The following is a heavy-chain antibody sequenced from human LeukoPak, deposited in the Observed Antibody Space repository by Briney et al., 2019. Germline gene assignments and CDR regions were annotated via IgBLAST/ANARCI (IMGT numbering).Heavy chain of an antibody. CDR2: IYYSGST. D-gene: IGHD3-10*01. CDR3: ARHEGSGSYFYY. V-gene: IGHV4-59*08. CDR1: DGCIIISY. Sequence: SHTLSLICTVRDGCIIISYWSWIRQPPVTPLEWIGYIYYSGSTNYNPSLKSRVTISVDTSKNQFSLKLSSVTAADTAVYYCARHEGSGSYFYYWGQGTLVTVSS. J-gene: IGHJ4*02.